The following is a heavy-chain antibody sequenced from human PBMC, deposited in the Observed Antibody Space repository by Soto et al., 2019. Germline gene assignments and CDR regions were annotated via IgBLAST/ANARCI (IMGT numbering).Heavy chain of an antibody. D-gene: IGHD3-10*01. J-gene: IGHJ4*02. CDR1: GFTFSSYA. CDR2: ISGSGGST. CDR3: ATDGSGSYYNPYYFDY. Sequence: GSLRLSCAASGFTFSSYAMSWVRQAPGKGLEWVSAISGSGGSTYYADSVKGRFTISRDNSKNTLYLQMNSLRAEDTAVYYCATDGSGSYYNPYYFDYWGQGTLVTVSS. V-gene: IGHV3-23*01.